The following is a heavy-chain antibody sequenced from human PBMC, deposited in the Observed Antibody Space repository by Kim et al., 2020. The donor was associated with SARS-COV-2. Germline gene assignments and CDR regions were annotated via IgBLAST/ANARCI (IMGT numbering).Heavy chain of an antibody. Sequence: ADSVKGRFTISRDNSKNTLYLQMNSLRAEDTAVYYCAKGRGLYSSGWYGDWGQGTLVTVSS. D-gene: IGHD6-19*01. J-gene: IGHJ4*02. CDR3: AKGRGLYSSGWYGD. V-gene: IGHV3-23*01.